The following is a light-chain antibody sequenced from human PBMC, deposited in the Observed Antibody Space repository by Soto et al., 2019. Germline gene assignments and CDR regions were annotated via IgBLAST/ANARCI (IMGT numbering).Light chain of an antibody. Sequence: QCVLKQPGSVSVSIGLSVTISCTGNSSDVGGYNYVSWYQQHPSKAPKFMIYYVSNRPSGVSIRFSGSKSGNTASLTISGLQAEAEADYYCCSYTSSNTRQIVFGTGTKVTGL. V-gene: IGLV2-14*01. J-gene: IGLJ1*01. CDR2: YVS. CDR1: SSDVGGYNY. CDR3: CSYTSSNTRQIV.